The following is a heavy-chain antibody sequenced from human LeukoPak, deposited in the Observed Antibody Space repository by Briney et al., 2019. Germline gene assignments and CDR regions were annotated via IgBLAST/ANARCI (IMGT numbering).Heavy chain of an antibody. CDR2: ISSSGSTM. V-gene: IGHV3-48*03. J-gene: IGHJ4*02. D-gene: IGHD2-21*02. Sequence: PGGSLRLTCAASGFTFSSYEMNWVRQAPGKGLEWVSYISSSGSTMYYADSVKGRFTISRDNSKNTLYLQMNSLRAEDTAVYYCAKDTIVVVTAIYGFDYWGQGTLVTVSS. CDR1: GFTFSSYE. CDR3: AKDTIVVVTAIYGFDY.